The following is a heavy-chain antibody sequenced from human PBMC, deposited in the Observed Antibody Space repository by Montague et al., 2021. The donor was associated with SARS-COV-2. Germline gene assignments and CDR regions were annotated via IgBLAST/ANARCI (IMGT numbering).Heavy chain of an antibody. CDR1: GASTNSNCYY. CDR3: ARIVGDCSSDSCYAGR. D-gene: IGHD2-2*01. Sequence: SETLSLTCAVSGASTNSNCYYWGWIRQPPGKGLDWIGSFYYTGYTCYTPSLKSRVTISGDTSKNQFSLKLTSVTAADTAVYYCARIVGDCSSDSCYAGRWGQGTVVTVSS. V-gene: IGHV4-39*01. CDR2: FYYTGYT. J-gene: IGHJ4*02.